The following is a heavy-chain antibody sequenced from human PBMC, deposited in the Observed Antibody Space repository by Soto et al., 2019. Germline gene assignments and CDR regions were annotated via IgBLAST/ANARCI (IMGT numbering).Heavy chain of an antibody. CDR3: AKDREQWLLHYFFDY. CDR1: GFTFSVYG. J-gene: IGHJ4*02. V-gene: IGHV3-30*18. D-gene: IGHD6-19*01. Sequence: LRLSCAASGFTFSVYGMHWVRQAPGKGLEWVAGVSYDGSTKYYGDNVKGRFTISRDNSKNTLSLQMNSLRAEDTAIYYCAKDREQWLLHYFFDYWGQGALVTVSS. CDR2: VSYDGSTK.